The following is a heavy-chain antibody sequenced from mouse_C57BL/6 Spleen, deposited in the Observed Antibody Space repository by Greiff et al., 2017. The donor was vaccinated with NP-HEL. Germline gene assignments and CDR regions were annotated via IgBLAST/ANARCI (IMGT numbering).Heavy chain of an antibody. J-gene: IGHJ4*01. D-gene: IGHD1-1*01. V-gene: IGHV5-17*01. CDR2: ISSGSSTI. CDR3: ARSGLLRAMDY. Sequence: EVKLMESGGGLVKPGGSLKLSCAASGFTFSDYGMHWVRQAPEKGLEWVAYISSGSSTIYYADTVKGRFTISRDNAKNTLFLQMTSLRSEDTAMYYCARSGLLRAMDYWGQGTSVTVSS. CDR1: GFTFSDYG.